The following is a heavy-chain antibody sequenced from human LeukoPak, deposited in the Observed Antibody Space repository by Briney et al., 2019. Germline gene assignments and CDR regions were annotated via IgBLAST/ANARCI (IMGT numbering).Heavy chain of an antibody. D-gene: IGHD2-15*01. CDR2: ISWNSGSI. V-gene: IGHV3-9*01. J-gene: IGHJ4*02. Sequence: GGSLRLSCAASGFTFDDYAMHWVRQAPGKGLEWVSGISWNSGSIGYADSVKGRFTISRDNAKNSLYLQMNSLRAEDTALYYCAKDKSGYCSGGSCYSFDYWGQGTLVAVSS. CDR3: AKDKSGYCSGGSCYSFDY. CDR1: GFTFDDYA.